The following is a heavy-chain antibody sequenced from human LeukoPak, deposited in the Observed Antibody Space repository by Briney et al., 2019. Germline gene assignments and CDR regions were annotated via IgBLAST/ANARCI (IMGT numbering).Heavy chain of an antibody. CDR1: GYTFTTYD. D-gene: IGHD2-15*01. V-gene: IGHV1-8*01. J-gene: IGHJ6*02. Sequence: ASLKVSCKASGYTFTTYDINWVRQAPGQGLEWMGWMNPNTGSTGYAQKFQGRVTMTANTSISTVYMELSSLRSEDTAIYHCASPFPPVAATPYYYGMDVWGQGTTVTVSS. CDR2: MNPNTGST. CDR3: ASPFPPVAATPYYYGMDV.